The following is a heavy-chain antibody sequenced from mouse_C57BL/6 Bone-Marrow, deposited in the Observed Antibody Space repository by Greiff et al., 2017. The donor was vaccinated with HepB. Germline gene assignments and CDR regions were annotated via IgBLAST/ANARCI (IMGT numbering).Heavy chain of an antibody. J-gene: IGHJ1*03. V-gene: IGHV5-4*03. CDR3: ARWSYGNYLDWYFDV. D-gene: IGHD2-1*01. Sequence: DVMLVESGGGLVKPGGSLKLSCAASGFTFSSYAMSWVRQTPEKRLEWVATISDGGSYTYYPDNVKGRFTISRDNAKNNLYLQMSHLKSEDTAMYYCARWSYGNYLDWYFDVWGTGTTVTVSS. CDR1: GFTFSSYA. CDR2: ISDGGSYT.